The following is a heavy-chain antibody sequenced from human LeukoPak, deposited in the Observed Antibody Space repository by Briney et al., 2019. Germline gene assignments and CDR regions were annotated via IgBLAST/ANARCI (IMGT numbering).Heavy chain of an antibody. V-gene: IGHV3-30*18. D-gene: IGHD1-26*01. CDR1: GFTFDDYG. J-gene: IGHJ4*02. CDR3: AKARSGSYPQPFDY. CDR2: ISYDGSNK. Sequence: GGSLRLSCAASGFTFDDYGMSWVRQAPGKGLEWVAVISYDGSNKYYADSVKGRFTISRDNSKNTLYLQMNSLRAEDTAVYYCAKARSGSYPQPFDYWGQGTLVTVSS.